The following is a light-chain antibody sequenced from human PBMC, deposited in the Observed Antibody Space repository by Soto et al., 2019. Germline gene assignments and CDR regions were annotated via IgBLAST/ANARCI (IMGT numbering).Light chain of an antibody. CDR3: QQYSRYSFT. Sequence: DIVMTQSPDSLAVSLGERATINCKSSQSVLYSSNNKNHLAWYQQKPGQPPKLVIYWASTRESGVPDRFSGSGSGTDFTLTISSLQPDDFAFYYCQQYSRYSFTFGPGTKVEI. CDR1: QSVLYSSNNKNH. V-gene: IGKV4-1*01. J-gene: IGKJ3*01. CDR2: WAS.